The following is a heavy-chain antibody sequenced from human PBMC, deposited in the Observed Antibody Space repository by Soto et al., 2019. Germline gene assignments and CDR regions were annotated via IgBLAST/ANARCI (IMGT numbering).Heavy chain of an antibody. CDR3: ARRFCSEHRCLNWFDP. V-gene: IGHV4-30-4*01. CDR1: GGSISSADYY. D-gene: IGHD2-15*01. CDR2: IYYTGST. J-gene: IGHJ5*02. Sequence: PSETLSLTCTVSGGSISSADYYWSWIRQPPGKGLEWIGYIYYTGSTYYSPSLRSRVIITVDTSKNEFSLKLRSVTAADTAVYFCARRFCSEHRCLNWFDPWGQGTLVTVSS.